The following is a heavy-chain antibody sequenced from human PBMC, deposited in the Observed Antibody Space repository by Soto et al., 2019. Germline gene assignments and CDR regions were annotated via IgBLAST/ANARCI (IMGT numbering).Heavy chain of an antibody. D-gene: IGHD2-15*01. V-gene: IGHV3-23*01. CDR2: ISGSGGST. Sequence: ESGGGLVQPGGSLRLSCAASGFTFSSYAMSWVRQAPGKGLEWVSAISGSGGSTYYADSVKGRFTISRDNSKNTLYLQMNSLRAEDTAVYYCAKDQTKVVVAATYFDYWGQGTLVTVSS. J-gene: IGHJ4*02. CDR1: GFTFSSYA. CDR3: AKDQTKVVVAATYFDY.